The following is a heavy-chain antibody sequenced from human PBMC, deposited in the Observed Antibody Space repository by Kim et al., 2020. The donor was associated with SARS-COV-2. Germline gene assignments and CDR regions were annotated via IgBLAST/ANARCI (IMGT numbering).Heavy chain of an antibody. CDR3: ARDLVTIQRSTAYYYGMDV. Sequence: GGSLRLSCAASGFTFSSYAMHWVRQAPGKGLEWVAVISYDGSNKYYADSVKGRFTISRDNSKNTLYLQMNSLRAEDTAVYYCARDLVTIQRSTAYYYGMDVWGQGTTVTVSS. V-gene: IGHV3-30-3*01. D-gene: IGHD2-2*01. CDR1: GFTFSSYA. J-gene: IGHJ6*02. CDR2: ISYDGSNK.